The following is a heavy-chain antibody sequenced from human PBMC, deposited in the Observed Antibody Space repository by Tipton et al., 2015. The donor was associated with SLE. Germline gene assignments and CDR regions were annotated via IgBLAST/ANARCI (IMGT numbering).Heavy chain of an antibody. CDR2: IYSSGST. V-gene: IGHV4-4*07. Sequence: GEALDNYYWSWIRQPAGKGLEWIGRIYSSGSTNYNPSLRRRLTMSLDTSKNQLSLKLNSVTTADTAVYYCVREAPFYDYWGGYRYWYFDLWGRGTLVTVSS. CDR3: VREAPFYDYWGGYRYWYFDL. J-gene: IGHJ2*01. CDR1: GEALDNYY. D-gene: IGHD3-3*01.